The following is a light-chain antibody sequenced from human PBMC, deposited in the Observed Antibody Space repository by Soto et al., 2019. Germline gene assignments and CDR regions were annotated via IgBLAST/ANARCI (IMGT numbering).Light chain of an antibody. CDR3: QSYDSSQGV. CDR1: SSNIGAGYD. CDR2: GNS. Sequence: QSVLTQPPSVSGAPGQRVTISCTGSSSNIGAGYDVHWYQQLPGTAPKLLIYGNSNRPSGVPDRFSGSKSGTSASLAITGLQAEDEADYYCQSYDSSQGVFGGGTQLPS. V-gene: IGLV1-40*01. J-gene: IGLJ2*01.